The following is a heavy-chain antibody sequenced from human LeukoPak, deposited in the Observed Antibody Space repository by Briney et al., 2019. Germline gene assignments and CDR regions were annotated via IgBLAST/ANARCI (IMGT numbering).Heavy chain of an antibody. V-gene: IGHV3-21*01. Sequence: GGSLRLSCAVSGFXVSSNYMRWVRQAPGKGLEWVSSISSSSSYIDYADSVKGRFTISRDNTKNSLYLQMNSLRADDTAMYYCARLGCSGGSCYFRYYFDYWGQETVVTVSS. CDR2: ISSSSSYI. D-gene: IGHD2-15*01. CDR1: GFXVSSNY. CDR3: ARLGCSGGSCYFRYYFDY. J-gene: IGHJ4*02.